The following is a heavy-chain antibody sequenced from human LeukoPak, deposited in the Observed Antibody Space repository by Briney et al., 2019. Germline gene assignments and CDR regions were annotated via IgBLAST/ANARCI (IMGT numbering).Heavy chain of an antibody. J-gene: IGHJ5*02. CDR3: TREPDTVTAGA. V-gene: IGHV4-59*01. CDR1: GVSISSYY. D-gene: IGHD4-17*01. CDR2: ISYSGST. Sequence: SETLSLTCSVSGVSISSYYWSWIRQPPGRGLEWVGYISYSGSTDYNPSLKSRVTISVDTSKNQFSLVLTSVTAADTAVYYCTREPDTVTAGAWGQGTLVTVSS.